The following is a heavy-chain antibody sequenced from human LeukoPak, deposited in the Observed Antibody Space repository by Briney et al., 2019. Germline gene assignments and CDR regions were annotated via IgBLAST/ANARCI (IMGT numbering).Heavy chain of an antibody. CDR2: IYSSGST. CDR3: ARGRAFDI. J-gene: IGHJ3*02. CDR1: GSTVSSNH. D-gene: IGHD5-24*01. V-gene: IGHV3-53*01. Sequence: GGSLRLSCAASGSTVSSNHMNWVRQAPGEGLEWVSIIYSSGSTYYADSVKGRFTISRDDSKNTLYLQMNSLRAEDTAVYYCARGRAFDIWGQGTMVTISS.